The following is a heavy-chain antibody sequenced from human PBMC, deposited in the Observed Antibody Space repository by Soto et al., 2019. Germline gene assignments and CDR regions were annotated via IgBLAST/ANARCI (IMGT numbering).Heavy chain of an antibody. CDR3: ARRRGFGENSN. J-gene: IGHJ1*01. V-gene: IGHV2-5*02. D-gene: IGHD3-10*01. Sequence: QITLKESGPTLVKPTQTLTLTCSFSGFSLTTSGVGVGWIRQPPGKALEWLAIIYWDDDKRYSPSLKSRLTITKDTSKNQVVLTMTNMDPMDTATYYCARRRGFGENSNWGQGTLVTVSS. CDR2: IYWDDDK. CDR1: GFSLTTSGVG.